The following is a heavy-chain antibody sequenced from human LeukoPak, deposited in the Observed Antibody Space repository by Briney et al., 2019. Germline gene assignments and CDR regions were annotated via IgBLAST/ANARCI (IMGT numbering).Heavy chain of an antibody. D-gene: IGHD3-10*01. CDR2: IYDSGST. CDR1: GGSISSGGYS. J-gene: IGHJ3*02. V-gene: IGHV4-30-2*01. CDR3: ARGASGVRGLNDAFDI. Sequence: KPSETLSLTCVVAGGSISSGGYSWSWIRQPPGKGLEWIGYIYDSGSTYNNPSLKSRVTMSLDRSKNQFSLNLTSVTAADTAVYYCARGASGVRGLNDAFDIWGQGTMVTVSS.